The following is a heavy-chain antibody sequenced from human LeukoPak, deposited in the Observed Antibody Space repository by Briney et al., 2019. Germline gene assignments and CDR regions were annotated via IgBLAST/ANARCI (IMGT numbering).Heavy chain of an antibody. CDR2: TYYRSKWHN. D-gene: IGHD5-12*01. CDR3: ARGRFSGYTVDY. CDR1: GNSGSSHIGA. Sequence: SQTLPLACLSSGNSGSSHIGAGNWIRQSPSRELEWLGRTYYRSKWHNEYAPSVKSRININPDTSKNQLSLQLNSVTPEYTAVYYCARGRFSGYTVDYWGQGTLVTVSS. V-gene: IGHV6-1*01. J-gene: IGHJ4*02.